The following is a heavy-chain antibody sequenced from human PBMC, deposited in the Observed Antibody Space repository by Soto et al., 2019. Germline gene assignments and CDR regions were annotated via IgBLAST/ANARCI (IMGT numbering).Heavy chain of an antibody. CDR1: GFTFSSYA. CDR2: ISGSGGST. Sequence: EVQLLESGGGLVQPGGSLRLSCAASGFTFSSYAMSWVRQAPGKGLEWVASISGSGGSTYDADSVKGRFTISRDNSKNTLYLQMNSLRADDTAVYYCAKGRGYCSGGSCYSAFLDYWGQGTLVTVSS. D-gene: IGHD2-15*01. J-gene: IGHJ4*02. CDR3: AKGRGYCSGGSCYSAFLDY. V-gene: IGHV3-23*01.